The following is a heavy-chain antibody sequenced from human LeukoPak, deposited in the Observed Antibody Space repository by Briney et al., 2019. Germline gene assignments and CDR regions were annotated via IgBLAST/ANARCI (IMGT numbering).Heavy chain of an antibody. V-gene: IGHV3-30*18. D-gene: IGHD3-22*01. CDR3: AKDPYYYDSSGYSYYFDY. Sequence: GGSLRLSCAASGCTFSSYGMHWVRQAPGKGLEWVAVISYDGSNKYYADSVKGRFTISRDNSKNTLYLQMNSLRAEDTAVYYCAKDPYYYDSSGYSYYFDYWGQGTLVTVSS. CDR2: ISYDGSNK. J-gene: IGHJ4*02. CDR1: GCTFSSYG.